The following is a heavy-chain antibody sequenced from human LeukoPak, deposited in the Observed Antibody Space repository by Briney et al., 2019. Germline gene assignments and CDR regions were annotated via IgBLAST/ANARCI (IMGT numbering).Heavy chain of an antibody. CDR1: GFTFSSYA. CDR2: ISGSGGST. V-gene: IGHV3-23*01. Sequence: PGGSLRLSCAASGFTFSSYAMSWVRQAPGKGLEWVSAISGSGGSTYYADSVKGRFTISRDNSKNTLYLQMNSLRAEDTAIYYCAKDRPYSYGYLRGPFDYWGQGTLVTVSS. CDR3: AKDRPYSYGYLRGPFDY. J-gene: IGHJ4*02. D-gene: IGHD5-18*01.